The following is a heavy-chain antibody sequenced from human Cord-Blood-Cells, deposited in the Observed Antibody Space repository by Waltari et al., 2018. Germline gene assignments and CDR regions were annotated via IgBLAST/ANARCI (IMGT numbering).Heavy chain of an antibody. V-gene: IGHV4-34*01. J-gene: IGHJ4*02. CDR2: INHSGST. Sequence: QVQLQQWGAGLLKPSETLSLTCAVYGGSFSGYYWSWIRSPPGKGLEWIGEINHSGSTNYNPSLKSRVTISVDTSKNQFSLKLSSVTAADTAVYYCARGPRITIFGVVTPRGFDYWGQGTLVTVSS. D-gene: IGHD3-3*01. CDR1: GGSFSGYY. CDR3: ARGPRITIFGVVTPRGFDY.